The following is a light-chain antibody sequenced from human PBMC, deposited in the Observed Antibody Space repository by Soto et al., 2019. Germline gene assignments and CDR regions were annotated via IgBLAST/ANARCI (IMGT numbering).Light chain of an antibody. Sequence: QSVLTQPASVSGSPGQSITISCTGTSNDVGSYNLVSWYQQHPGKAPKLMIYEGSKRPSGVSNRFSGSKSGNTASLTISGLQAEDEADYYCCSYAGSSTPNWVFGGGTKLTVL. CDR2: EGS. J-gene: IGLJ3*02. CDR3: CSYAGSSTPNWV. CDR1: SNDVGSYNL. V-gene: IGLV2-23*01.